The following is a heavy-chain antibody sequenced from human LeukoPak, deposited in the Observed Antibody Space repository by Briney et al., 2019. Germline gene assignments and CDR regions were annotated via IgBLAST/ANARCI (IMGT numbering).Heavy chain of an antibody. CDR3: ASLYYGSGSFDY. D-gene: IGHD3-10*01. Sequence: PSETLSLTCTVSGGSISSYYWSWIRQPPGKGLEWIGYIYYSGSTNYNPSLKSRVTISADTSKNQFSLKLTSVTAADTAVYYCASLYYGSGSFDYWGQGTLVTVSS. V-gene: IGHV4-59*01. CDR1: GGSISSYY. CDR2: IYYSGST. J-gene: IGHJ4*02.